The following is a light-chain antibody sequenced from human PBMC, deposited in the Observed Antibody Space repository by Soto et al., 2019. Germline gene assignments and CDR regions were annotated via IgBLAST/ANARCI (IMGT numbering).Light chain of an antibody. V-gene: IGKV3-15*01. CDR2: GAS. J-gene: IGKJ4*01. CDR3: QQHNNWPRTLT. Sequence: EIVMTQSPATLSVSPGERATLSCRASQSVSSNLAWYQQKPGQAPRLLIYGASTRATGIPARFSGSGSGTEFTLTISSLQSEDFAVYYGQQHNNWPRTLTFGGGTKVEIK. CDR1: QSVSSN.